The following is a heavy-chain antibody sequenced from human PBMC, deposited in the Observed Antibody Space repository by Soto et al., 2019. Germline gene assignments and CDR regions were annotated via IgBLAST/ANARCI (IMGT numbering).Heavy chain of an antibody. CDR1: GFTSSSYE. Sequence: GGSLRLSCAASGFTSSSYEMDWVRQAPGKGLEWVAYISSNGGNIYYGDSVKGRFTISKDNADNSLYLQMNSLRAEDTAFYYCTKEKSVMYSGYDAFDIWGRGTMVTVSS. V-gene: IGHV3-48*03. CDR2: ISSNGGNI. D-gene: IGHD5-12*01. J-gene: IGHJ3*02. CDR3: TKEKSVMYSGYDAFDI.